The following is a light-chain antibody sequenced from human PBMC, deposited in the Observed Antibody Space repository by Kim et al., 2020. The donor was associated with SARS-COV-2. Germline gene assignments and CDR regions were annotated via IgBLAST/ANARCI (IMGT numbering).Light chain of an antibody. V-gene: IGLV3-21*04. CDR3: QVWDSSGDHPSV. Sequence: SYELTQPPSVSVAPGKTARITCGGDDIGSKSVNWYQQKPGQSPVLVIFYDSDRPSGIPERFSASNSGNTATLTISRVEAGDEADFYCQVWDSSGDHPSVFGTGTKVTVL. CDR2: YDS. J-gene: IGLJ1*01. CDR1: DIGSKS.